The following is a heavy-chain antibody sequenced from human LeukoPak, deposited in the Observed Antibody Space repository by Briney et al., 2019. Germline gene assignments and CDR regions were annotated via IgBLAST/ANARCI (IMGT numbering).Heavy chain of an antibody. Sequence: GGSLRLSCAASGFTFSSYSMNWVRQAPGKGLEWVSYISSSSSTIYYADSVKGRFTISRDNAKNSLYLQMNSLRAEDTAVYYCATDGDYVLNDYWGQGTLVTVSS. V-gene: IGHV3-48*01. CDR3: ATDGDYVLNDY. J-gene: IGHJ4*02. D-gene: IGHD4-17*01. CDR1: GFTFSSYS. CDR2: ISSSSSTI.